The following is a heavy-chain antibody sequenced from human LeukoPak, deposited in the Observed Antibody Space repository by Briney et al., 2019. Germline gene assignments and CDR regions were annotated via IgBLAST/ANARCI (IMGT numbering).Heavy chain of an antibody. CDR3: ASGRGVWGSYRYTPDDAFDI. CDR1: GGTFSRYT. Sequence: SVKVSCKASGGTFSRYTISWVPQARGQGLEGIGRIIPMLGIAKYAQKFQGRVTITAEKSTSRAYMEVRRLRWEDTGGYYCASGRGVWGSYRYTPDDAFDIWGQGTMVTVSS. J-gene: IGHJ3*02. D-gene: IGHD3-16*02. CDR2: IIPMLGIA. V-gene: IGHV1-69*02.